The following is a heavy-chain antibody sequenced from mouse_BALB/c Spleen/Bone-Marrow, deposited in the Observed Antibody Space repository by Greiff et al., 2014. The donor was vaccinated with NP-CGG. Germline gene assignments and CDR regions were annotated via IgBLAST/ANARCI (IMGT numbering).Heavy chain of an antibody. D-gene: IGHD1-1*01. CDR2: IYPGNVNT. Sequence: VQLQQSGPELVKPGASVRISCKASGYTFTNYYIHWVKQRPGQGLEWIGWIYPGNVNTKCNEKFKGKATLTADKSSSTAYMQLSSLTSEDSAVYFCARSLITTVVANYAMDYWGQGTSVTVSS. CDR1: GYTFTNYY. J-gene: IGHJ4*01. CDR3: ARSLITTVVANYAMDY. V-gene: IGHV1S56*01.